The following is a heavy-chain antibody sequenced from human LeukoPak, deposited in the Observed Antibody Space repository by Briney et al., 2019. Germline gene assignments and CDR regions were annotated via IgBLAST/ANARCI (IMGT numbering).Heavy chain of an antibody. J-gene: IGHJ4*02. CDR1: GGSISNYY. Sequence: SETLSLTCTVSGGSISNYYWSCIRQPPGKRLEWIGYIYYSGNTNYNPSLKSRVTISVDTSKNQFSLNLSSVTAADTAVYYCARHASGGVYDYWGQGTLVTVSS. V-gene: IGHV4-59*08. D-gene: IGHD2-8*02. CDR2: IYYSGNT. CDR3: ARHASGGVYDY.